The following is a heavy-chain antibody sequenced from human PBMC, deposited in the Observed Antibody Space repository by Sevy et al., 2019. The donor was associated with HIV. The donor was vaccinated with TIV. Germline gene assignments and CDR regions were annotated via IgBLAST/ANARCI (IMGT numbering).Heavy chain of an antibody. CDR3: AKRQIAAALDY. Sequence: GALRLSCAASGFTFNNCAMNWVRQAPGKGLEWVSIISGSGSSTYYADSVKGRFTISRDNSKNSLYLQMNSLRAEDTAVYYCAKRQIAAALDYWGQGTLVTVSS. J-gene: IGHJ4*02. CDR2: ISGSGSST. D-gene: IGHD6-13*01. V-gene: IGHV3-23*01. CDR1: GFTFNNCA.